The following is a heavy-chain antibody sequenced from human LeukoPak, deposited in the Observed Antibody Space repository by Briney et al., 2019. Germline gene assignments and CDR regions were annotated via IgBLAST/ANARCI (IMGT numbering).Heavy chain of an antibody. CDR1: GFTFSSYS. CDR2: ISSSSSTI. J-gene: IGHJ1*01. CDR3: ARGPSYFQH. Sequence: GGSLRLSCAASGFTFSSYSMNWVRQAPGKGLEWVSYISSSSSTIYYADSVKGRFTISRDNAKNSLYLQMNSLRAEDTAVYYCARGPSYFQHWGQGTLVTVSS. V-gene: IGHV3-48*01.